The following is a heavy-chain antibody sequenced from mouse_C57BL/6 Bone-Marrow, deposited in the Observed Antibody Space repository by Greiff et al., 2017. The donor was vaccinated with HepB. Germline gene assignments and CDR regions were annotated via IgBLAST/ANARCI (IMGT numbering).Heavy chain of an antibody. Sequence: VQVVESGAELAKPGASVKLSCKASGYTFTSYWMHWVKQRPGQGLEWIGYINPSSGYTKYNQKFKDKATLTVDKSSSTAYMQLSSLTYEDSAVYYCARKLRLPFAYWGQGTLVTVSA. D-gene: IGHD3-2*02. CDR1: GYTFTSYW. CDR2: INPSSGYT. V-gene: IGHV1-7*01. J-gene: IGHJ3*01. CDR3: ARKLRLPFAY.